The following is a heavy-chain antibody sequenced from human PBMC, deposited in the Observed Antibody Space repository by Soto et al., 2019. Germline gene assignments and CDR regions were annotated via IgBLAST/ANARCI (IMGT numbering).Heavy chain of an antibody. CDR3: AKGGEQRLVRYAFDI. CDR2: MSYDGSTQ. D-gene: IGHD6-13*01. CDR1: GFTFSSYA. Sequence: QVQLVESGGGVVQPGRSLRLSCATSGFTFSSYAIHWVRQAPGKGLEWVAVMSYDGSTQYYADSVKGRFTSSRDNSKNTVYLQMNSLRAEDTALYHCAKGGEQRLVRYAFDIWGQGAMVTVSS. J-gene: IGHJ3*02. V-gene: IGHV3-30*18.